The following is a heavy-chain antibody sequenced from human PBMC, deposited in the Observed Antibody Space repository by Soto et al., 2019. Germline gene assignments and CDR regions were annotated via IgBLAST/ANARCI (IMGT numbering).Heavy chain of an antibody. Sequence: PSETLSLTCTVSGGSISSGGYYWSWIRQHPGKGLEWIGYIYYSGSTYYNPSLKSRVTISVDTSKNQFSLKLSSVTAADTAVYYCARDSREAARPGYYYYGMDVWGQGXTVTVYS. V-gene: IGHV4-31*03. D-gene: IGHD6-6*01. J-gene: IGHJ6*02. CDR3: ARDSREAARPGYYYYGMDV. CDR2: IYYSGST. CDR1: GGSISSGGYY.